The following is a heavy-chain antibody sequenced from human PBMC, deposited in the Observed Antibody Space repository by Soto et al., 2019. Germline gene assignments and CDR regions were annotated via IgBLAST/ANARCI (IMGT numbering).Heavy chain of an antibody. CDR2: VYYGGT. D-gene: IGHD3-10*01. CDR1: GGSMSGNY. V-gene: IGHV4-59*01. CDR3: VSYRGAFYFDH. J-gene: IGHJ4*02. Sequence: PSETLSLTCTVSGGSMSGNYWSWIRQSPAKGLEWIGFVYYGGTNYNPSFESRVTISVDTPKKQFSLELSDVTAADTAVYYCVSYRGAFYFDHWGQGTLVTVSS.